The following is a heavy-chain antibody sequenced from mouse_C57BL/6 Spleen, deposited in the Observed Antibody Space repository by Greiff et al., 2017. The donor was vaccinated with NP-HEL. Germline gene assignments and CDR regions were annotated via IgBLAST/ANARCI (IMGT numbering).Heavy chain of an antibody. Sequence: VQLQQPGAELVRPGTSVKLSCKASGYTFTSYWMHWVKQRPGQGLEWIGVIDPSDSYTNYNQKFKGKATLTVDTSSSTAYMQLSSLTSEDSAVYYCARVRYSSGYTGEFAYWGQGTLVTVSA. CDR1: GYTFTSYW. D-gene: IGHD3-2*02. J-gene: IGHJ3*01. CDR3: ARVRYSSGYTGEFAY. CDR2: IDPSDSYT. V-gene: IGHV1-59*01.